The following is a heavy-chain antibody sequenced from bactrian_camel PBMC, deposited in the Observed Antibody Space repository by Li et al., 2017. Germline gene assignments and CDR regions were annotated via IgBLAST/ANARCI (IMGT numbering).Heavy chain of an antibody. V-gene: IGHV3S63*01. J-gene: IGHJ4*01. Sequence: QVQLVESGGGSAQAGGSLRLSCPVSEQMKSDICGVGWFRRVPEQDLDGIAGLLLRNRKTSYADSVKGRFTISKDKDKNTLYLQMNALKPEDSGTYYCAATQPGTKIAASVALVYGEFFRIWGRGTQVTVS. CDR2: LLLRNRKT. CDR1: EQMKSDICG. CDR3: AATQPGTKIAASVALVYGEFFRI. D-gene: IGHD1*01.